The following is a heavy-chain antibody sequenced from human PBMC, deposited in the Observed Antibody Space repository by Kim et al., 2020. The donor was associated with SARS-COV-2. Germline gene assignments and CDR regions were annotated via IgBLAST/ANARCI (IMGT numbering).Heavy chain of an antibody. J-gene: IGHJ5*02. Sequence: ASVKVSCKASGYSFTNYAINWVQQAPGQGLEWMGWINTNTGNPTYAQGFTGRFVFSLDTSVNTAYLQISSLKAEDTAVYYCAKDPSLFFSSSLATFDPWGQGTLVTVSS. D-gene: IGHD6-6*01. V-gene: IGHV7-4-1*02. CDR3: AKDPSLFFSSSLATFDP. CDR1: GYSFTNYA. CDR2: INTNTGNP.